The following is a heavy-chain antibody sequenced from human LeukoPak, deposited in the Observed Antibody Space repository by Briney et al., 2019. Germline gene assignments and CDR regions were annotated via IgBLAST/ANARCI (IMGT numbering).Heavy chain of an antibody. CDR3: ARVRAYSSGLYGYFQH. J-gene: IGHJ1*01. CDR1: GGSFSGYY. CDR2: INHSGST. Sequence: SETLSLTCAVYGGSFSGYYWSWIRQPPGKGLQWIGEINHSGSTNYNPSLKSRVTISVDTSKNQFSLKLSSVTAADTAVYYCARVRAYSSGLYGYFQHWGQGTLVTVSS. V-gene: IGHV4-34*01. D-gene: IGHD6-19*01.